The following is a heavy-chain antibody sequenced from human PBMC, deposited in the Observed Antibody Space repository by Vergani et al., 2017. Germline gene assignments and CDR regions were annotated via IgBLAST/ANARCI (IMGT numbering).Heavy chain of an antibody. CDR2: IYYSGST. V-gene: IGHV4-39*07. CDR3: ARETPGYSSSWPDY. Sequence: QLQLPESGPGLVKPSETLSLTCTVSGGSISSSSYYWGWIRQPPGKGLEWIGSIYYSGSTYYNPSLKSRVTISVDPSKNQFSLKLSSVTAADTAVYYCARETPGYSSSWPDYWGQGTLVTVSS. D-gene: IGHD6-13*01. J-gene: IGHJ4*02. CDR1: GGSISSSSYY.